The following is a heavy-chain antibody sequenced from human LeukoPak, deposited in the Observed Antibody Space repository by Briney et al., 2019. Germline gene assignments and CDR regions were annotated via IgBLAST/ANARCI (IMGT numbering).Heavy chain of an antibody. D-gene: IGHD2-15*01. CDR2: ISGSGGST. V-gene: IGHV3-23*01. CDR1: GFTFNSYA. Sequence: SGGSLRLSCAGSGFTFNSYAMSWVRQAPGKGLEWVSAISGSGGSTYYADSVKGRFTISRDNSKNTLYLQMNSLRAEDTAIYYCAKNGGPAANAYYMDVWGKGTTVTVSS. CDR3: AKNGGPAANAYYMDV. J-gene: IGHJ6*03.